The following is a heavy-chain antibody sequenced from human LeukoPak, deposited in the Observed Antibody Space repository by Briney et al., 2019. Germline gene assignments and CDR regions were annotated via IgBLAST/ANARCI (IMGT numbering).Heavy chain of an antibody. CDR1: GGSLSSYY. D-gene: IGHD3-3*01. Sequence: SETLSLTCTVSGGSLSSYYWSWIRQPPGKGLGWIGYIYYSGSTNYNPSLKSRVTISVDTSKNQFSLKLNSVTAADTAVYYCARSFGFWSGYLREYYGMDVWGQGTTVTVSS. J-gene: IGHJ6*02. CDR3: ARSFGFWSGYLREYYGMDV. CDR2: IYYSGST. V-gene: IGHV4-59*01.